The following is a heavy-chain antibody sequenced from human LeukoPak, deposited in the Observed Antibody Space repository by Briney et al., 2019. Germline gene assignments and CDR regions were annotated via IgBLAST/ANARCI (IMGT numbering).Heavy chain of an antibody. CDR1: GYTFTSYY. Sequence: ASVKVSCKASGYTFTSYYMHWVRRAPGQGLEWMGIINPSGGSTSYAQKFQGRVTMTRDTSTSTVYMELSSLRSEDTAVYYCTRDSAAAGTDYWGQGTLVTVSS. CDR3: TRDSAAAGTDY. CDR2: INPSGGST. V-gene: IGHV1-46*01. D-gene: IGHD6-13*01. J-gene: IGHJ4*02.